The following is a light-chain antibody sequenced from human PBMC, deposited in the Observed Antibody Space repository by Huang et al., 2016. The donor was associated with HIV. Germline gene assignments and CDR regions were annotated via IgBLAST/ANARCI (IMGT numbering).Light chain of an antibody. J-gene: IGKJ5*01. V-gene: IGKV3-15*01. CDR1: QSISDK. Sequence: EIVMTQSPATLSVSPGERATLSCRTSQSISDKLAWYQQKPGQAPRRLIYDTSTRATGIPARFSGSGSGTEFTLTISSLQSEDSAAYYCQHYNAWPLTFGHGTRLEIK. CDR3: QHYNAWPLT. CDR2: DTS.